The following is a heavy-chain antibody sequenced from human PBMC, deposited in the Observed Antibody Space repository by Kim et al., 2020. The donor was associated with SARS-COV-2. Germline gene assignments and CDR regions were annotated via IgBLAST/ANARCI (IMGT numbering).Heavy chain of an antibody. D-gene: IGHD2-2*01. CDR3: ARGKYCSSTSCYGYYYYGMDV. V-gene: IGHV4-34*01. CDR1: GGSFSGYY. Sequence: SETLSLTCAVYGGSFSGYYWSWIRQPPGKGLEWIGEINHSGSTNYNPSLKSRVTISVDTCKNQFSLKLSSVTAADTAVYYCARGKYCSSTSCYGYYYYGMDVWGQGTTVTVSS. J-gene: IGHJ6*02. CDR2: INHSGST.